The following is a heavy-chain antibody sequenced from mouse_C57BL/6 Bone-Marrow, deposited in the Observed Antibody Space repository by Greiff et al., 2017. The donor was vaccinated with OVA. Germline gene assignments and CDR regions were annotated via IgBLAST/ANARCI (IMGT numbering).Heavy chain of an antibody. CDR3: ARDLGEIYDGYYVGYFDV. CDR1: GYSITSGYY. D-gene: IGHD2-3*01. J-gene: IGHJ1*03. Sequence: EVKLQESGPGLVKPSQSLSLTCSVTGYSITSGYYWNWIRQFPGNKLEWMGYISYDGSNNYNPSLKNRISITRDTSKNQFFLKLNSVTTEDTATYYCARDLGEIYDGYYVGYFDVWGTGTTVTVSS. V-gene: IGHV3-6*01. CDR2: ISYDGSN.